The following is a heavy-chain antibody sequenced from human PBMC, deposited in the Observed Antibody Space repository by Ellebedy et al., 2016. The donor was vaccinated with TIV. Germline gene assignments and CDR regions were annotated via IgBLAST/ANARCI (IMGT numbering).Heavy chain of an antibody. CDR3: ARDLGFVRDYYYDSSGYRVV. D-gene: IGHD3-22*01. CDR1: GFTFSSYA. CDR2: ISYDGSNK. J-gene: IGHJ4*02. Sequence: GESLKISXAASGFTFSSYAMSWVRQAPGKGLEWVAVISYDGSNKYYADSVKGRFTISRDNSKNTLYLQMNSLRDEDTAVYYCARDLGFVRDYYYDSSGYRVVWGQGTLVTVSS. V-gene: IGHV3-30*04.